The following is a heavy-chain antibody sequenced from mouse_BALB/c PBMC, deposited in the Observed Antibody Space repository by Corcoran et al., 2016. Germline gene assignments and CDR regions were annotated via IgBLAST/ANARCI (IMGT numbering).Heavy chain of an antibody. J-gene: IGHJ4*01. D-gene: IGHD1-1*01. CDR3: ARGGYGSSYGYYAMDY. V-gene: IGHV1S136*01. CDR1: GYTFTSYV. CDR2: INPYNDGT. Sequence: EVQLQQSGPELVKPGASVKMSCMASGYTFTSYVMHWVKQKPGQGLEWSGYINPYNDGTKYNEKFKGKATLTSDKSSSTAYMELSSLTSEDSAVYYWARGGYGSSYGYYAMDYWGQGTSVTVSS.